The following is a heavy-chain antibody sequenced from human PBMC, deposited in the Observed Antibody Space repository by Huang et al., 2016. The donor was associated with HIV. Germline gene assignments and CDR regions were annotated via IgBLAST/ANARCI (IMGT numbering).Heavy chain of an antibody. J-gene: IGHJ5*02. Sequence: QVKLVQSGSELKKPGASVKVSCKASGYIFTRYTVNWLRQAPGQGLEWMGGINTSTGKSTYAQGFTGRLLFSLDTSVSTAYLQISALQAEDSGIYYCGRGGGGSTWQTPLVWFDPWGQGTLVTVSS. CDR1: GYIFTRYT. V-gene: IGHV7-4-1*02. CDR2: INTSTGKS. D-gene: IGHD6-13*01. CDR3: GRGGGGSTWQTPLVWFDP.